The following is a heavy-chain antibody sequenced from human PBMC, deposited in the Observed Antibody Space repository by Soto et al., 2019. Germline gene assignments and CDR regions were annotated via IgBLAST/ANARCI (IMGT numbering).Heavy chain of an antibody. CDR2: IIPIFGTA. D-gene: IGHD3-16*01. J-gene: IGHJ4*02. CDR1: GGTFSSYA. CDR3: ASQLRGFVGGFTAPDY. Sequence: SVKVSCKASGGTFSSYAISWVRQAPGQGLEWMGGIIPIFGTANYAQKFQGRVTITADESTSTAYMELSSLRSEDTAVYYCASQLRGFVGGFTAPDYWGQGTLVTVS. V-gene: IGHV1-69*13.